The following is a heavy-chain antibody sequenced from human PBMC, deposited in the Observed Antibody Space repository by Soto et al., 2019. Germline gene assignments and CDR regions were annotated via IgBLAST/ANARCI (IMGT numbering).Heavy chain of an antibody. CDR2: ISYDGSNK. J-gene: IGHJ4*02. Sequence: GGSLRLSCAASGFTFSSYGMHWVRHAPGKGLEWVAVISYDGSNKYYADHVKGRFTIYSDNSKNTLYLKMNSLRAEATAVYYCAKDRGSGSKGGEYYFDYWGQRNLVTVS. CDR1: GFTFSSYG. CDR3: AKDRGSGSKGGEYYFDY. D-gene: IGHD5-12*01. V-gene: IGHV3-30*18.